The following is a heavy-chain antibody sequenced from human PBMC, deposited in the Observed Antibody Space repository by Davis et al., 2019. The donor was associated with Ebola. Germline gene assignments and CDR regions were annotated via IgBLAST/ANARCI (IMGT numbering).Heavy chain of an antibody. Sequence: PGGSLRLSCAASGFTFSSYSMNWVRQAPGKGLEWVSSISSSSSYIYYADSVKGRFTISRDNAKNSLYLQMNSLRAEDTAVYYCAGGIAAAGKAYYYYYGMDVWGQGTTVTVSS. J-gene: IGHJ6*02. CDR3: AGGIAAAGKAYYYYYGMDV. V-gene: IGHV3-21*01. D-gene: IGHD6-13*01. CDR2: ISSSSSYI. CDR1: GFTFSSYS.